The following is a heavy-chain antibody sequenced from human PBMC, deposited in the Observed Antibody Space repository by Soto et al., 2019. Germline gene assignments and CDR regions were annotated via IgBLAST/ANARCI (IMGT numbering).Heavy chain of an antibody. V-gene: IGHV3-30*03. CDR3: VESGGSAG. CDR1: GFTFSSYG. CDR2: ISYDGSNK. J-gene: IGHJ4*02. Sequence: QVQLVESGGGVVQPGRSLRLSCAASGFTFSSYGMHWVRQAPGKGLEWVAVISYDGSNKYYADSVKGRFTISRDNSKTTLYLQMNSLKAEDTAVYYCVESGGSAGRGQGTLVTVSS. D-gene: IGHD2-8*02.